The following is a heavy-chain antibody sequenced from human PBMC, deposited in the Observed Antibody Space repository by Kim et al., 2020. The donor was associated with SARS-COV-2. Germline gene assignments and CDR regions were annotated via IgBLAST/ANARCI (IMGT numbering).Heavy chain of an antibody. CDR3: ARLDISRITMIVVVIGPRWGAFDI. CDR1: GYTFTGYY. Sequence: ASVKVSCKASGYTFTGYYMHWVRLAPGQGLEWMGWINPNSGGTNYAQKFQGRVTMTRDTSISTAYMELSRLRSDDTAVYYCARLDISRITMIVVVIGPRWGAFDIWGQGTMVTVSS. V-gene: IGHV1-2*02. J-gene: IGHJ3*02. D-gene: IGHD3-22*01. CDR2: INPNSGGT.